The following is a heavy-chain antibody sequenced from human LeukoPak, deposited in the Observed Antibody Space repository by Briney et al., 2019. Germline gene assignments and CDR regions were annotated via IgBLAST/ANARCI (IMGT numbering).Heavy chain of an antibody. J-gene: IGHJ4*02. CDR2: IYYSGST. Sequence: SETLSLTCTVSGGSISSYYWSWIRQPPGKGLEWIGYIYYSGSTNYNPSLKSRVTISVDTSKNQFSLKLSSVTAADTAEYYCARALGRRIAAAQPQKRYYFDYWGQGTLVTVSS. CDR1: GGSISSYY. CDR3: ARALGRRIAAAQPQKRYYFDY. V-gene: IGHV4-59*01. D-gene: IGHD6-13*01.